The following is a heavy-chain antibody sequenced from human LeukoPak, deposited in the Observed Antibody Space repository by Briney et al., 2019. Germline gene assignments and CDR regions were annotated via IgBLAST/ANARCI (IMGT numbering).Heavy chain of an antibody. CDR2: IKQDGSEK. V-gene: IGHV3-7*01. Sequence: PGGSLRLSCAASGFTFRNYSMNWVRQAPGKGLEWVANIKQDGSEKYYVDSVKGRFTISRDNAKNSLYLQMNSLRAEDTAVYYCARELKSSNPYCSGGSCYSYFDYWGQGTLVTVSS. CDR3: ARELKSSNPYCSGGSCYSYFDY. D-gene: IGHD2-15*01. CDR1: GFTFRNYS. J-gene: IGHJ4*02.